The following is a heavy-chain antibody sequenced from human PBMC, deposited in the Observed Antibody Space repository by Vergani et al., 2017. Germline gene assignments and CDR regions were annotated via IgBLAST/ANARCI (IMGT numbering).Heavy chain of an antibody. CDR1: GFTFSSYT. V-gene: IGHV3-21*01. Sequence: EVQLVESGGGLVKPGDSLRLSCAASGFTFSSYTMNWVRQAPGKGLEWVSSISSSSSYIYYADSLKGRFTISRDNAKNSLYLQMNSLRGEDTAVYYCAKVGAYITMIRFDYWGQGTLVTVSS. CDR2: ISSSSSYI. D-gene: IGHD3-10*01. CDR3: AKVGAYITMIRFDY. J-gene: IGHJ4*02.